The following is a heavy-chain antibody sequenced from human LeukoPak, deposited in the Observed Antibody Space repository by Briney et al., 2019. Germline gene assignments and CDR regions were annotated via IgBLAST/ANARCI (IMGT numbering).Heavy chain of an antibody. J-gene: IGHJ4*02. CDR1: GGSLSSYY. CDR2: IYYSGST. CDR3: AREVAGIQLFDY. V-gene: IGHV4-59*01. Sequence: PSETLSLTCTVSGGSLSSYYWSWIRQPPGNGLEWIGYIYYSGSTNYNPSLKSRVTISVTSKNQFSLKLSSVTAADTAVYYCAREVAGIQLFDYWGQGTLVTVSS. D-gene: IGHD5-18*01.